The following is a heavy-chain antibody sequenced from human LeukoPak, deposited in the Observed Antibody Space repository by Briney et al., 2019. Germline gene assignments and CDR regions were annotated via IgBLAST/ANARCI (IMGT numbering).Heavy chain of an antibody. CDR2: IRSKANSYAT. D-gene: IGHD5-12*01. CDR1: GFTFSGSA. V-gene: IGHV3-73*01. J-gene: IGHJ4*02. Sequence: GGSLKLSCAASGFTFSGSAMRWVRQASGKGLEWVGRIRSKANSYATAYAASVKGRFTISRDDSKNTAYLQMNSLKTEDTAVYYCADASGYAGSWGQGTLVTVSS. CDR3: ADASGYAGS.